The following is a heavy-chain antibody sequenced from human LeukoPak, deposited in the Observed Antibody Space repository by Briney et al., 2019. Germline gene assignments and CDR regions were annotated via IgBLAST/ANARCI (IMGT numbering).Heavy chain of an antibody. Sequence: GGSLRLSCAASGFIFSQYSMNWGRQAPGKGLEWVSHIRSSSETFYADSVKGRFTISRDNARNSLYLQMNNLRGEDTAIYYCARDAGNSGYGCDLWGQGTLVTVSS. CDR3: ARDAGNSGYGCDL. V-gene: IGHV3-48*01. D-gene: IGHD5-12*01. CDR2: IRSSSET. CDR1: GFIFSQYS. J-gene: IGHJ5*02.